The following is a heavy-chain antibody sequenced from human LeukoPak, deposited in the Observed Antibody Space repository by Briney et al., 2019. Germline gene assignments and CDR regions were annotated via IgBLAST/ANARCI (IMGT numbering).Heavy chain of an antibody. CDR2: SYTSGST. Sequence: SETLSLTCTVSGGSISSYYWSWIRQPAGKGLEWIGRSYTSGSTNYNPSLKSRVTMSVDTSNNQFSLKLSSVTAADTAVYYCARVPRRIDYHDSSSSLQPYFDYWGQGTLVTVSS. V-gene: IGHV4-4*07. CDR1: GGSISSYY. J-gene: IGHJ4*02. D-gene: IGHD3-22*01. CDR3: ARVPRRIDYHDSSSSLQPYFDY.